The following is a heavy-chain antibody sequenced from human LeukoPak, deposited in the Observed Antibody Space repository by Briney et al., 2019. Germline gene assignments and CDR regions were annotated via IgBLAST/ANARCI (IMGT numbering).Heavy chain of an antibody. Sequence: GASVKVSCKASGYTFTSYGISWVRQAPGQGLEWMGWISAYNGNTNYAQKLQGRVTMTTDTSTSTAYMELRSLRSDDTAVYYCAREHYDILTGFEFDPWGQGTLVTVSS. V-gene: IGHV1-18*01. J-gene: IGHJ5*02. CDR1: GYTFTSYG. CDR2: ISAYNGNT. D-gene: IGHD3-9*01. CDR3: AREHYDILTGFEFDP.